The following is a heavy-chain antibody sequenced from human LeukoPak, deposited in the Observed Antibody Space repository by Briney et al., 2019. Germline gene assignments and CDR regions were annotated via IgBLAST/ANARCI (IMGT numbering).Heavy chain of an antibody. CDR2: IWYDGSNK. D-gene: IGHD3-10*01. J-gene: IGHJ3*02. V-gene: IGHV3-33*01. CDR3: ARDGSMLLWFRGADRNDAFDI. CDR1: GFTFSSYG. Sequence: GRSLRLSCAASGFTFSSYGMHWVRQAPGKGLEWVAVIWYDGSNKYYADSVKGRFTISRDNSKNTLYLQINSLRAEDTAVYYCARDGSMLLWFRGADRNDAFDIWGQGTMVTVSS.